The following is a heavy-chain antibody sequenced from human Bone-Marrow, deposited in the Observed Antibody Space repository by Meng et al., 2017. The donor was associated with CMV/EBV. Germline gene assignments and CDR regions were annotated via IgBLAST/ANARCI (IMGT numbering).Heavy chain of an antibody. CDR3: ARGLVDQWRTKIDYYYYGMDV. J-gene: IGHJ6*02. CDR2: INPSGGST. Sequence: ASVKVSCKASGYTFTSYYMHWVRQAPGQGLEWMGIINPSGGSTSYAQKFQGRVTMTRDTSTSTVYMELSSLRSEDTAVYYCARGLVDQWRTKIDYYYYGMDVWGQGTTVTVSS. V-gene: IGHV1-46*01. CDR1: GYTFTSYY. D-gene: IGHD6-19*01.